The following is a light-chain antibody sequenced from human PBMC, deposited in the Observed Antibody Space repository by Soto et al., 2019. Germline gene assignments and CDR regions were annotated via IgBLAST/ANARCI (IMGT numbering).Light chain of an antibody. CDR2: EVS. V-gene: IGLV2-14*01. CDR1: SSDVGSYNY. J-gene: IGLJ1*01. CDR3: SSYTTRTTLYV. Sequence: ALAQPASVSGSPGQSITISCTGTSSDVGSYNYVSWYQLRPGKAPKLMIYEVSNRPSGVSNRFSGSKSGDTASLTISGLQAEDEADYYCSSYTTRTTLYVFGTGTKVTVL.